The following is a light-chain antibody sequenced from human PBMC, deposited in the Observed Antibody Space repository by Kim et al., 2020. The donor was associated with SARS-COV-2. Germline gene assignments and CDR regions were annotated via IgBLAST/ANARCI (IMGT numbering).Light chain of an antibody. J-gene: IGLJ2*01. CDR1: SLRSYY. CDR3: NSRDSSTV. V-gene: IGLV3-19*01. Sequence: SSELTQDPAVSVALGQTVRITCQGDSLRSYYASWYQQKPGQAPVLVIYGKNNRPSGIPDRFSGSSSGNTASLTITGAQAEDEADYYCNSRDSSTVFGGGTQLTVL. CDR2: GKN.